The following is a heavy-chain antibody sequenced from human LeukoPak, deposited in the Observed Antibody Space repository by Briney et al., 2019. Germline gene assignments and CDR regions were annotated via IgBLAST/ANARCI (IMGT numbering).Heavy chain of an antibody. V-gene: IGHV4-39*07. CDR1: GGSISSSISYY. CDR2: IYYSGST. D-gene: IGHD3-10*01. CDR3: ARDRGRATWFDP. Sequence: SSETLSLTCTVSGGSISSSISYYWGWIRQPPGKGLEWIGSIYYSGSTYYNPSLKSRVTISVDTSKNQFSLKLHSVTAADTAVYYCARDRGRATWFDPWGQGTAVTVSS. J-gene: IGHJ5*02.